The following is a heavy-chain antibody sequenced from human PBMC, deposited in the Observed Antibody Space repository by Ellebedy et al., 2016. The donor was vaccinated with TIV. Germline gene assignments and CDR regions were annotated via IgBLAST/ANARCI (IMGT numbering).Heavy chain of an antibody. CDR1: GFTFSDSA. V-gene: IGHV3-73*01. Sequence: GESLKISCTASGFTFSDSAMHWVRQASGKELEWIARIRTKPNNYATTYSASVKGRFTISRDDSQQTAFLQMNDLKTEDTAVYYCTKLYYSVAAGGPWGQGTLVTVSS. D-gene: IGHD1-26*01. CDR2: IRTKPNNYAT. J-gene: IGHJ4*02. CDR3: TKLYYSVAAGGP.